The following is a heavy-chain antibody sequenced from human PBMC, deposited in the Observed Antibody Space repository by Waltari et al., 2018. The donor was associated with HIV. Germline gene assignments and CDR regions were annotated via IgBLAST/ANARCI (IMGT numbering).Heavy chain of an antibody. CDR1: GFTFSSYS. V-gene: IGHV3-21*01. CDR3: ARGFDPVAAIFDY. CDR2: ISSSSSYI. Sequence: EVQLVESGGGLVKPGGSLRLSCAASGFTFSSYSMNWVRQAPGKGLEWVSSISSSSSYIYYADSVKGRFTISRDNAKNSLYLQMNSLRAEDTAVYYCARGFDPVAAIFDYWGQGTLVTVSS. D-gene: IGHD3-9*01. J-gene: IGHJ4*02.